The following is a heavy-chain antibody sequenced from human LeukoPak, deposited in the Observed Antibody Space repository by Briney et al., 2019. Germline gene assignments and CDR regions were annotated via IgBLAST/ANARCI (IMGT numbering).Heavy chain of an antibody. V-gene: IGHV4-39*01. J-gene: IGHJ4*02. CDR2: IYYSGST. CDR1: GGSISSSSYY. D-gene: IGHD5-18*01. CDR3: AGRGYSYGLTFDY. Sequence: PSETLSLTCTVSGGSISSSSYYWGWIRQPPGKGLEWNGSIYYSGSTYYNPSLKSRVTISVDTSKNQFSLKLSSVTAADTAVYYCAGRGYSYGLTFDYWGQGTLVTVSS.